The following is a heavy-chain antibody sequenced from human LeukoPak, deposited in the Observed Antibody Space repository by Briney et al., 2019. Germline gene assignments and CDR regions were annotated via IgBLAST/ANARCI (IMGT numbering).Heavy chain of an antibody. J-gene: IGHJ4*02. V-gene: IGHV3-30*18. CDR1: GFIFSTYG. Sequence: GGSLRLSCVASGFIFSTYGMHWVRQAPGKGLEWVAVISCDGNNKFYADSVQGRFTISRDISNNTLYLQMNSLRPEDTAVYYCAKDNPAVFRRDGYNYGYFDYWGQGTLVTVS. CDR3: AKDNPAVFRRDGYNYGYFDY. CDR2: ISCDGNNK. D-gene: IGHD5-24*01.